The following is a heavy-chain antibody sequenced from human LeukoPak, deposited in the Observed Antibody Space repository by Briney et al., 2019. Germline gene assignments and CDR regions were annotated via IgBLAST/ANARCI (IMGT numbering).Heavy chain of an antibody. CDR3: VKGRQWLITN. CDR2: TSGDAIST. Sequence: GGSLRLSCAASGFSFHDYAMHWVRQTPGKGLEWVSLTSGDAISTYYADSVKGRFTISRDNSKNSLYLQMNSLRGEDTALYFCVKGRQWLITNWGQGTLVTVSS. D-gene: IGHD6-19*01. CDR1: GFSFHDYA. J-gene: IGHJ4*02. V-gene: IGHV3-43*02.